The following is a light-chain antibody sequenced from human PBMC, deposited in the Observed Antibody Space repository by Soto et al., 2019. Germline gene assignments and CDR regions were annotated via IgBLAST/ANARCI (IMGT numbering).Light chain of an antibody. CDR1: NIGSKS. CDR3: QVWDSSSDHPAV. V-gene: IGLV3-21*02. Sequence: SYELTQPPSVSVAPGQTARSTCGGNNIGSKSVHWYQQKPGQAPVLVVYDDSDRPSGIPERFSGSNSGNTATLTISRVEAGDEADYYCQVWDSSSDHPAVFGTGTKLTVL. J-gene: IGLJ1*01. CDR2: DDS.